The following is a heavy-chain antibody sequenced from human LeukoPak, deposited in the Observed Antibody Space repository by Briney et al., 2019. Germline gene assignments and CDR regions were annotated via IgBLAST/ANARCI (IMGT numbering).Heavy chain of an antibody. J-gene: IGHJ5*02. CDR3: AKAGRYPNWFDP. Sequence: GGSLRLSCAASGFTFSSYAMSWVRQAPGKGLEWVSAISGSGGSTYYAGSVKGRFTISRDNSKDTLYLQMNSLRAEDTAVYYCAKAGRYPNWFDPWGQGTLVTVSS. D-gene: IGHD3-9*01. CDR1: GFTFSSYA. V-gene: IGHV3-23*01. CDR2: ISGSGGST.